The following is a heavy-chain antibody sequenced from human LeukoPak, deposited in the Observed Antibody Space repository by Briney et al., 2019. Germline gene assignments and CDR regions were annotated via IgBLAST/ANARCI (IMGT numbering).Heavy chain of an antibody. CDR3: ARARFVDY. Sequence: PGGSLRLSCAASGFTFSSYAMHWVRQAPGKGLEWVAVISYDGSNKYYADSVKGRFTISRDNSKNTLYLQMNSLRAEDTAVYYCARARFVDYWGQGTLVTVSS. V-gene: IGHV3-30*01. CDR2: ISYDGSNK. J-gene: IGHJ4*02. CDR1: GFTFSSYA. D-gene: IGHD3-16*01.